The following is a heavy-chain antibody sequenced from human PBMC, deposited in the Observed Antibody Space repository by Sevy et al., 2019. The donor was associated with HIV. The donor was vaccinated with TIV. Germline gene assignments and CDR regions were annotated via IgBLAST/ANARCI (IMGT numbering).Heavy chain of an antibody. J-gene: IGHJ4*02. CDR1: GFSFSSHG. V-gene: IGHV3-30*03. CDR2: ISFDGSEE. Sequence: GGSLRLSCAASGFSFSSHGMHWVRQAPGKGLEWVAVISFDGSEEYKADSVKGRLTMSRDNSKNTLYLQMNSLRAEDTAVYYCARDSGYSSGWYLGAYWGQVTLVTVSS. D-gene: IGHD6-19*01. CDR3: ARDSGYSSGWYLGAY.